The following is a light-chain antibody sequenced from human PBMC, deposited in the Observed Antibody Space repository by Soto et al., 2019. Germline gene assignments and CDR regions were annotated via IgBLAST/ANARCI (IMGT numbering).Light chain of an antibody. J-gene: IGKJ1*01. CDR1: QSVSNY. CDR3: QQRGSSPRT. CDR2: DTF. V-gene: IGKV3-11*01. Sequence: EIVLTQSPATLSLSPGERATLSCRASQSVSNYLTWYQQKPGQAPRLLVYDTFNRANGVPARFTGSGSDTDFTLTISSLEPEDFAVYYCQQRGSSPRTFGQGTKVEIK.